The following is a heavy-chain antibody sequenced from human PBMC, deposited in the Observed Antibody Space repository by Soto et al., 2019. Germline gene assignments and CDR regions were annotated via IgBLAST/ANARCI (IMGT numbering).Heavy chain of an antibody. CDR1: GYSFATSG. V-gene: IGHV1-18*01. Sequence: QVKLVQSGTEVKKPGASLKVSCKASGYSFATSGISWVRQAPGQGLEWMGWISVYNGNTNYDQKLHDRVTMTTDTCTTTAYLELRSLRSDDTAVYYCARAGQYYDSSGYVNWGQGTLVTVSS. CDR2: ISVYNGNT. J-gene: IGHJ4*02. D-gene: IGHD3-22*01. CDR3: ARAGQYYDSSGYVN.